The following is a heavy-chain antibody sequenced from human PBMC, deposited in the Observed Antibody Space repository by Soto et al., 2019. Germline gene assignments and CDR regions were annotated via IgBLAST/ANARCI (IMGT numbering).Heavy chain of an antibody. CDR3: ALSHGSSPSHHFDP. CDR1: GVSLNAGGVT. CDR2: IYWEDGK. Sequence: QITLKESGPTLVKPTQTLTLTCTFSGVSLNAGGVTVGWIRQPPGKALQWLALIYWEDGKRYSPSLKSRLTITKDTSKNQVVLTMTNMDPADTATYFCALSHGSSPSHHFDPWGQGTLVTVSS. V-gene: IGHV2-5*02. D-gene: IGHD2-15*01. J-gene: IGHJ5*02.